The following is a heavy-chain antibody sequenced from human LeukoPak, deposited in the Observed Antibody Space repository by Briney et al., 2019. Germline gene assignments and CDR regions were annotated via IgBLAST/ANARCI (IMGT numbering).Heavy chain of an antibody. Sequence: PGGSLRLSCAASGFTFSSYAMSWVRQAPGKGLEWVSAISGSGGSTYYADSVKGRFTISRDSSKNTLYLQMNGLRAEDTAVYYCANSNYDSSGYYPAWYFDYWGQGTLVTVSS. CDR2: ISGSGGST. J-gene: IGHJ4*02. V-gene: IGHV3-23*01. D-gene: IGHD3-22*01. CDR3: ANSNYDSSGYYPAWYFDY. CDR1: GFTFSSYA.